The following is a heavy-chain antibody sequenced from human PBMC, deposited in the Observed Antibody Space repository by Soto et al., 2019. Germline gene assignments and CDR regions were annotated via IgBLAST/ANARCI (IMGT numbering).Heavy chain of an antibody. J-gene: IGHJ3*02. D-gene: IGHD7-27*01. V-gene: IGHV3-15*01. Sequence: GGSLRLSCAASGFTFSNAWMSWVRQAPGKGLEWVGRIKSKTDGGTTDYAAPVKGRFTISRDDSKNTLYLQMNSLKTEAAAVYYCTTASNWADAFYIWGQGTMVTVSS. CDR1: GFTFSNAW. CDR2: IKSKTDGGTT. CDR3: TTASNWADAFYI.